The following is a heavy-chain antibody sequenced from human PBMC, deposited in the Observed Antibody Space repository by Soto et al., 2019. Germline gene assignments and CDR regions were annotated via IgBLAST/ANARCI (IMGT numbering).Heavy chain of an antibody. V-gene: IGHV1-3*01. CDR3: ARDRTYCSGGSCYLPDDAFDI. D-gene: IGHD2-15*01. CDR2: INAGNGNT. CDR1: GYTFTSYA. J-gene: IGHJ3*02. Sequence: QVQLVQSGAEVKKPGASVKVSCKASGYTFTSYAMHWVRQAPGQRLEWMGWINAGNGNTKYSQKFQGRVTITRDTSASRAYMELSSLRSEDTAVYYCARDRTYCSGGSCYLPDDAFDIWGQGTMVTVSS.